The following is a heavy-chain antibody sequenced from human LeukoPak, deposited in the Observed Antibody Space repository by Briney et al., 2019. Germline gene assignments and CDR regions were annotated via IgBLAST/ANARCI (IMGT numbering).Heavy chain of an antibody. J-gene: IGHJ4*02. D-gene: IGHD5-18*01. CDR1: GFTFSDFG. V-gene: IGHV3-48*01. Sequence: GGSLRLSCATSGFTFSDFGMTWVRQAPGKGLEWVSYISSSSLSIYYADSVKGRFTISRDNARNSLYLQMNSLRAEDTAMYYCARDATPTQLWFRGSFDYWGLGALVTVAS. CDR2: ISSSSLSI. CDR3: ARDATPTQLWFRGSFDY.